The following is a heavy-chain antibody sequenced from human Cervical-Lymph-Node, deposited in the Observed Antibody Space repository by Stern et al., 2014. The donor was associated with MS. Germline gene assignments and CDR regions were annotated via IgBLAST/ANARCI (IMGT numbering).Heavy chain of an antibody. Sequence: QLQLQESGPGLVKPSETLSLTCSVSGFSISSGYYWGWIRQPPGKGLEWIGTIHHSGTTFYNPSLKSRVTISIDTSKNKIYLKLSSVTAADTATFYCVRDQGASSFDYWGQGTLVTVSS. V-gene: IGHV4-38-2*02. CDR1: GFSISSGYY. J-gene: IGHJ4*02. CDR3: VRDQGASSFDY. D-gene: IGHD6-6*01. CDR2: IHHSGTT.